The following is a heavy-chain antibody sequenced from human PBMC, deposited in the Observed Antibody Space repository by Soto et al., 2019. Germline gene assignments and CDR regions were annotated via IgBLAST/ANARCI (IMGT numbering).Heavy chain of an antibody. CDR1: GGSVSSGSYY. Sequence: QVQLQESGPGLVKPSETLSLTCTVSGGSVSSGSYYWSWIRQPPGKGLEWFGYIYYSGSTNYNPSLKSRVTISVDTSKNQFSLKLSSVTAADTAVYYCARDQYGWFGELFLDYWGQGTLVTVSS. CDR3: ARDQYGWFGELFLDY. D-gene: IGHD3-10*01. J-gene: IGHJ4*02. V-gene: IGHV4-61*01. CDR2: IYYSGST.